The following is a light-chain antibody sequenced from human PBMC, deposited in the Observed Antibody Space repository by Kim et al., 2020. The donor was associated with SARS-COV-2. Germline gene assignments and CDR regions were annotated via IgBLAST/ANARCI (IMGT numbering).Light chain of an antibody. J-gene: IGKJ5*01. V-gene: IGKV3-15*01. CDR1: QSVSSN. Sequence: SPGERATLSCRASQSVSSNLAWYQQKPGQAPRLLIYGASTGATGIPARFSGSGSGTEFTLTISSLQSEDFAVYYCQQYNNWPPITFGQGTRLEIK. CDR2: GAS. CDR3: QQYNNWPPIT.